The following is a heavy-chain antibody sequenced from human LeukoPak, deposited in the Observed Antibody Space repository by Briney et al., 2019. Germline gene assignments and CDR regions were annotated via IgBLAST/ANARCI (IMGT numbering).Heavy chain of an antibody. V-gene: IGHV3-30-3*01. CDR3: ARVILYGDYLSHFDY. CDR2: ISYDGSNK. J-gene: IGHJ4*02. D-gene: IGHD4-17*01. Sequence: GGSLRLSCAASGFTFSIYAMHWVRQAPGKWLEWVAVISYDGSNKYYADSVKGRFTISRDNSKNTLYLQMNSLRAEDTAVYYCARVILYGDYLSHFDYWGQGTLVTVSS. CDR1: GFTFSIYA.